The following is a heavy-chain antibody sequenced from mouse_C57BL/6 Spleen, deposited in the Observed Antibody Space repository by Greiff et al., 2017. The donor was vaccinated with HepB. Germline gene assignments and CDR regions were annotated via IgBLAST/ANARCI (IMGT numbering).Heavy chain of an antibody. CDR3: ARFITTMGFDV. D-gene: IGHD1-1*01. Sequence: VQLQESGPGLVQPSQSLSITCTVSGFSLTSYGVHWVRQSPGKGLEWLGVIWSGGSTDYNAAFISRLSISKDNSNCQVFFKMNSLQADDTAIYYCARFITTMGFDVWGTGTTVTVSS. J-gene: IGHJ1*03. V-gene: IGHV2-2*01. CDR2: IWSGGST. CDR1: GFSLTSYG.